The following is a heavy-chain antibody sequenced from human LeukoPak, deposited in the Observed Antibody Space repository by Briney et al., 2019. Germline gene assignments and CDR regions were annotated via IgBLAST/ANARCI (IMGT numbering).Heavy chain of an antibody. Sequence: SETLSLTCAVYGGSFSGYYWSWIRQPPGKGLEWIGEINRSGSTNYNPSLKSRVTMSVDKAKKQFSLKLTSVTAADTAVYYCARELNTGSHNGDYFDYWGQGTLVTVSS. V-gene: IGHV4-34*01. CDR2: INRSGST. CDR1: GGSFSGYY. D-gene: IGHD1-26*01. CDR3: ARELNTGSHNGDYFDY. J-gene: IGHJ4*02.